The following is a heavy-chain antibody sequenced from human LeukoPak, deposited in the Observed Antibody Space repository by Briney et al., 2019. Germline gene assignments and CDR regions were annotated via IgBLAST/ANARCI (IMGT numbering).Heavy chain of an antibody. CDR1: GFTFSSYA. Sequence: GGSLRLSCAASGFTFSSYAMSWVRQAPGKGLEWISVISGSGSNTYYADSVKGRFTISRDNSKNTPYLQMNSLRAEDTAVYYCAKHPPDDITTYGYYFDYWGQGTLVTVSS. V-gene: IGHV3-23*01. CDR3: AKHPPDDITTYGYYFDY. J-gene: IGHJ4*02. CDR2: ISGSGSNT. D-gene: IGHD3-10*02.